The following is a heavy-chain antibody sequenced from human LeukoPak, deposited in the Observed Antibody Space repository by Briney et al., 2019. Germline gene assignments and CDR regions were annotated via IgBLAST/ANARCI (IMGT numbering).Heavy chain of an antibody. J-gene: IGHJ3*02. V-gene: IGHV4-59*08. CDR3: ARHAEGYDAFDI. CDR2: IYYSGTT. D-gene: IGHD5-18*01. Sequence: SETLSLTCTVSGGSFIYYWSWIRQPPGKGLEWIGYIYYSGTTNYNPSLKSRVTISVDTSKEQFSLRLSSVTAADTAVYYCARHAEGYDAFDIWGQGTMVTVSS. CDR1: GGSFIYY.